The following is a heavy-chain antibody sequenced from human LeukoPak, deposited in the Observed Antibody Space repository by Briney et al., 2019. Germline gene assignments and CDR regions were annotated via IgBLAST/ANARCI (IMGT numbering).Heavy chain of an antibody. V-gene: IGHV1-69*04. Sequence: SVKVSCKASGGTFSSYAISWVRQAPGQGLEWMGRIIPILGIANYAQKFQGRVTITTDKSTSTAYMELSSLRSEDTAVYYCARDHLAGLFDPWGQGTLVTVSS. CDR3: ARDHLAGLFDP. J-gene: IGHJ5*02. CDR2: IIPILGIA. CDR1: GGTFSSYA.